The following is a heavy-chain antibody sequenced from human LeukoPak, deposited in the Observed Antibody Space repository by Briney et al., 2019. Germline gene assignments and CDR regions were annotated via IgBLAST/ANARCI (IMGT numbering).Heavy chain of an antibody. V-gene: IGHV3-21*01. J-gene: IGHJ6*02. CDR2: ISSSSSYI. Sequence: GGSLRLSCAASGFTFSSYSMNWVRQAPGKGLEWVSSISSSSSYIYYADSVKGRFTISRDNAKNSLYLQMNSLGAEDTAVYYCARDSVLRYFDWLSPTPFYGMDVWGQGTTVTVSS. D-gene: IGHD3-9*01. CDR1: GFTFSSYS. CDR3: ARDSVLRYFDWLSPTPFYGMDV.